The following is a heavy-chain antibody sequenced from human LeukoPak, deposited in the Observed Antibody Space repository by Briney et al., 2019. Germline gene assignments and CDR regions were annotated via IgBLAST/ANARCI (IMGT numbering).Heavy chain of an antibody. V-gene: IGHV3-23*01. Sequence: GGSLRLSCTASRFSFSTYWMSWVRQAPGKGLEWVSAISGSGGSTYYADSVKGRFTISRDNSKNTLYLQMNSLRAEDTAVYYCAKDADYYGSGSYPRYFDYWGQGTLVTVSS. CDR3: AKDADYYGSGSYPRYFDY. CDR2: ISGSGGST. CDR1: RFSFSTYW. J-gene: IGHJ4*02. D-gene: IGHD3-10*01.